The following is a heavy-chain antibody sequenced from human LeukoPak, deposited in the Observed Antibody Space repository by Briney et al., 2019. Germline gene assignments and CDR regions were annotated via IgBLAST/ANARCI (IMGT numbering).Heavy chain of an antibody. D-gene: IGHD3-3*01. Sequence: VASVKVSCKASGYTFTSYDINWVRRATGQGLEWMGWMNPNSGDTGYAQKFQGRVTMTRNTSISTAYMELSSLRSEDTAVYYCARPGWTYYDFWSGYYSYYYYGMDVWGQGTTVTVSS. CDR3: ARPGWTYYDFWSGYYSYYYYGMDV. V-gene: IGHV1-8*01. J-gene: IGHJ6*02. CDR1: GYTFTSYD. CDR2: MNPNSGDT.